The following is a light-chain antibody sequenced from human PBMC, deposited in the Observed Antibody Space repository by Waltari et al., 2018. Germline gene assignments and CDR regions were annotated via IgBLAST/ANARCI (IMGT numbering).Light chain of an antibody. V-gene: IGLV2-14*01. CDR2: EVS. Sequence: QSALTQPASVSGSPGQSITISCTESSSDVGDYNYVSWYQQHPGKAPKLMIYEVSNRPSGVSNRFSGSKSVNTASLTISGLQAEDEADYYCSSYTSSSTLYVFGTGTKVTVL. J-gene: IGLJ1*01. CDR1: SSDVGDYNY. CDR3: SSYTSSSTLYV.